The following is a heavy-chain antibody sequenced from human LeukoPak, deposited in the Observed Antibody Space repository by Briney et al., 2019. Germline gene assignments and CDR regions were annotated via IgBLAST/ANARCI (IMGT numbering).Heavy chain of an antibody. CDR2: IGYDGSNI. CDR3: AEDRYCSGGNCYFDAFDI. V-gene: IGHV3-30*18. Sequence: GGSLRLSCAASGFTFSSYGMHWVRQAPGKGLEWVAVIGYDGSNIHYADSVKGRFTFSRDNSKNTLYLQMNSLRAEDTAVYYCAEDRYCSGGNCYFDAFDIWGRGTMVTVSS. CDR1: GFTFSSYG. J-gene: IGHJ3*02. D-gene: IGHD2-15*01.